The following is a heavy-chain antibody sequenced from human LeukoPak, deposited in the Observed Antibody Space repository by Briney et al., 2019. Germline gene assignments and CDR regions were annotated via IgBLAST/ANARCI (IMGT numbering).Heavy chain of an antibody. CDR3: AREKYSSSWYYFDY. Sequence: GGSLRLSCAASGFTFSNYAMSWVRQAPGKGLEWVANIKQDGSEKYYVDSVKGRFTISRDNAKNSLYLQMNSLRAEDTAVYYCAREKYSSSWYYFDYWGQGTLVTVSS. CDR2: IKQDGSEK. CDR1: GFTFSNYA. V-gene: IGHV3-7*01. D-gene: IGHD6-13*01. J-gene: IGHJ4*02.